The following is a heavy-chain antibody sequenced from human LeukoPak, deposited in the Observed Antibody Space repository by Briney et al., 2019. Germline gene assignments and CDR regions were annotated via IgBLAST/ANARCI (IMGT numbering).Heavy chain of an antibody. CDR2: IYSGGDT. CDR3: ARGSCSNIRCHDAFDI. V-gene: IGHV3-53*01. CDR1: GFIVSGTY. Sequence: GESLKISCKGSGFIVSGTYMTWVRQAPGKGLECVSIIYSGGDTYYTDSVKGRFSVSRDNSKNTLYLQMNSLRVDDTAVYYCARGSCSNIRCHDAFDIWGQGTMVTVSS. J-gene: IGHJ3*02. D-gene: IGHD2-2*01.